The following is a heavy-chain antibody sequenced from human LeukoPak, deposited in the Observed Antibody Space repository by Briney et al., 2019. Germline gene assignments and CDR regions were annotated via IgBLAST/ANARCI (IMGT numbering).Heavy chain of an antibody. D-gene: IGHD4-23*01. CDR2: ISWNGGST. Sequence: GGSLRLSCAASGFTFDDYGMSWVRQVPGKGLEWVSGISWNGGSTDYADSVKDRFTVSRDNAKSSLLLQMNSLRSEDTALYYCARARDYGGNAIFFDYWGQGTLVTVSS. V-gene: IGHV3-20*04. CDR1: GFTFDDYG. J-gene: IGHJ4*02. CDR3: ARARDYGGNAIFFDY.